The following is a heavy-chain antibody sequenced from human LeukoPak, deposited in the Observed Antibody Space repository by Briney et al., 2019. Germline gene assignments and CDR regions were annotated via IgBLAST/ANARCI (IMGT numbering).Heavy chain of an antibody. Sequence: ASVKVSCKASGYTFTGYYMHWVRQAPGQGLEWMGWINPNSGGTNYAQKFRGRVTMTRDTSISTAYMELSRLRSDDTAVYYRARAVHDYGDYVGVYWGQGTLVTVSS. CDR1: GYTFTGYY. J-gene: IGHJ4*02. CDR2: INPNSGGT. CDR3: ARAVHDYGDYVGVY. V-gene: IGHV1-2*02. D-gene: IGHD4-17*01.